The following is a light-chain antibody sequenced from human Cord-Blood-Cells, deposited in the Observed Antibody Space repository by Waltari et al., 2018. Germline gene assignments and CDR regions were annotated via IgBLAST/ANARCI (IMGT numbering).Light chain of an antibody. CDR1: QSISSY. J-gene: IGKJ2*01. V-gene: IGKV1-39*01. CDR3: QQSYSTPYT. CDR2: AAS. Sequence: QMTQYQSSLSASVGDRVTITCRAIQSISSYLNWYQQKPGKAPKLLIYAASSLQSGVPSRFSGSGSGTDFTLTISSLQPEDFATYYCQQSYSTPYTFGQGTKLEIK.